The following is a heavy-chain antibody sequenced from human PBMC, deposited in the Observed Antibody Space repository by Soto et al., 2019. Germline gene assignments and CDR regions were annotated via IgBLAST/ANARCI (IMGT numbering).Heavy chain of an antibody. V-gene: IGHV2-5*02. Sequence: QITLKESGPTLVNPTQTLTLTCTFSGFSLTTSGVGVGWIRQPPGKALEWLARIYWDDDKNYSPSLHNRLTVSKDTSKNQVVLRMTNMAPEDTATYFCAHTRTSFDYFEFGGQGILVTVSS. CDR3: AHTRTSFDYFEF. CDR1: GFSLTTSGVG. J-gene: IGHJ4*02. D-gene: IGHD1-1*01. CDR2: IYWDDDK.